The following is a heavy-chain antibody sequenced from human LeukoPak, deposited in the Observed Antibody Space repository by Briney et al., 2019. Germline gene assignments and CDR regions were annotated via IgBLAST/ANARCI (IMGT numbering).Heavy chain of an antibody. CDR1: GFTFSSYG. J-gene: IGHJ4*02. V-gene: IGHV3-33*01. D-gene: IGHD5-24*01. CDR3: ARDRVEMATKFLGAIDY. Sequence: AGGSLRLSCAASGFTFSSYGMHWVRQAPGKGLEWVAVIWYDGSNKYYADSVKGRFTISRDNSKNTLYLQMNSLRAEDTAVYYCARDRVEMATKFLGAIDYWGQGTLVTVSS. CDR2: IWYDGSNK.